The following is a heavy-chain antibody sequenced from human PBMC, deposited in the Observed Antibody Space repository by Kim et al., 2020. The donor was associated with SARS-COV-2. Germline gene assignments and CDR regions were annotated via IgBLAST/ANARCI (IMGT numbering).Heavy chain of an antibody. J-gene: IGHJ6*02. CDR1: GGSFSGYY. D-gene: IGHD4-17*01. CDR2: INHSGST. Sequence: SETLSPTCAVYGGSFSGYYWSWIRQPPGKGLEWIGEINHSGSTNYNPSLKSRVTISVDTSKNQFSLKLSSVTAADTAVYYCARANPVTTFYYYYGMDVWGQGTTVTVSS. CDR3: ARANPVTTFYYYYGMDV. V-gene: IGHV4-34*01.